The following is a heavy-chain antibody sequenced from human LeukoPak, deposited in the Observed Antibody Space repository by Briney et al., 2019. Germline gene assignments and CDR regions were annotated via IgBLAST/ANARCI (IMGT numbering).Heavy chain of an antibody. CDR2: IYHSGST. CDR1: GGSISSGGYS. CDR3: ARGNMIVDYYFDY. Sequence: SQTLSLTCAVSGGSISSGGYSWSWIRQPPGKGLEWIGYIYHSGSTNYSPSLKSRVTISVDRSKNQFSLKLSSVTAADTAVYYCARGNMIVDYYFDYWGQGTLVTVSS. V-gene: IGHV4-30-2*01. J-gene: IGHJ4*02. D-gene: IGHD3-22*01.